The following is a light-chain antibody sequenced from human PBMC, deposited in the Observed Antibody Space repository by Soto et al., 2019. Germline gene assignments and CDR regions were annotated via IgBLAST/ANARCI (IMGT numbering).Light chain of an antibody. CDR1: QSIGHS. CDR2: AAS. CDR3: QQSYNTPQG. V-gene: IGKV1-39*01. Sequence: DIQMTQSPSSLSASVGDRFTITCRASQSIGHSLAWYQQKPGKAPQLLIYAASSLQRGVPSRFSGSGSGTDFTLTISSLQPEDFATYYCQQSYNTPQGFGPGTKVDIK. J-gene: IGKJ3*01.